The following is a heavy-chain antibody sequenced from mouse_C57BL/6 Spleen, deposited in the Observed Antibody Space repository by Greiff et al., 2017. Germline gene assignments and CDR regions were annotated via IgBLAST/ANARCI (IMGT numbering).Heavy chain of an antibody. CDR3: ARWDGNLYYFDY. D-gene: IGHD2-1*01. CDR1: GYTFTSYW. CDR2: INPSNGGT. V-gene: IGHV1-53*01. J-gene: IGHJ2*01. Sequence: VQLQQPGTELVKPGASVKLSCKASGYTFTSYWMHWVKQRPGQGLEWIGNINPSNGGTNYNEKFKSKDTLTVDKSSSTAYMQLSRLTSEDSAVYYCARWDGNLYYFDYWGQGTTLTVSS.